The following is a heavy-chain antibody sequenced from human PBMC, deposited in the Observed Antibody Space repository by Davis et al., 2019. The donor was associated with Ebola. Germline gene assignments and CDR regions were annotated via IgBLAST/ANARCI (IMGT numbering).Heavy chain of an antibody. V-gene: IGHV5-10-1*01. Sequence: KVSCKASGYTFTRYWIVWVRQMPGKGLEWMGRIDPSDSYTNYSPSFQGHVTISADKSISTAYLQWSSLKASDTAMYYCARLDYYYYGMDVWGQGTLVTVSS. CDR1: GYTFTRYW. CDR3: ARLDYYYYGMDV. CDR2: IDPSDSYT. J-gene: IGHJ6*02.